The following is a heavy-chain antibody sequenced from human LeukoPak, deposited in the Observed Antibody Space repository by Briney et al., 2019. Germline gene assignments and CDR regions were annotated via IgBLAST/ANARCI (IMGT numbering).Heavy chain of an antibody. CDR2: IYYSGST. CDR3: ARVPSGSYPFDY. Sequence: SETLSLTCTVSGGSISSGDYYWSWIRQPPGKGLEWIGYIYYSGSTYYNPSLKSRVTISVDTSKNQFSLKLSSVTAADTAVYYCARVPSGSYPFDYWGPGTLVTVSS. CDR1: GGSISSGDYY. J-gene: IGHJ4*02. V-gene: IGHV4-30-4*08. D-gene: IGHD1-26*01.